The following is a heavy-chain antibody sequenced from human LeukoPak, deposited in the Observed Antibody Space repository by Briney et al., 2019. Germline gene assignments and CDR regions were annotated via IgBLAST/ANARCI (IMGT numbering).Heavy chain of an antibody. D-gene: IGHD2-15*01. CDR2: IIPILGIA. CDR3: ARVSVVAAALYGMDV. V-gene: IGHV1-69*04. Sequence: SVKVSCKASGGTFSSYAISWVRQAPGQGLEWMGRIIPILGIANYAQKFQGRVTITADKSTSTAYMELSSLRSEDTAVYYCARVSVVAAALYGMDVWGQGTTVTVSS. CDR1: GGTFSSYA. J-gene: IGHJ6*02.